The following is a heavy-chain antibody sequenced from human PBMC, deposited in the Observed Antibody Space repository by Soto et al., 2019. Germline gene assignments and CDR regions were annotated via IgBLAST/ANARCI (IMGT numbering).Heavy chain of an antibody. D-gene: IGHD1-26*01. CDR3: ATGSYWNFDY. V-gene: IGHV3-33*01. CDR2: IGYDGSNK. CDR1: GFTFSSYG. J-gene: IGHJ4*02. Sequence: GGSLRLSCAASGFTFSSYGMHWVRQAPGKGLEWVAVIGYDGSNKYYADSVKGRFTISRDNSKNTLYLQMNSLRAEDTAVYYCATGSYWNFDYWGQGTLVTVSS.